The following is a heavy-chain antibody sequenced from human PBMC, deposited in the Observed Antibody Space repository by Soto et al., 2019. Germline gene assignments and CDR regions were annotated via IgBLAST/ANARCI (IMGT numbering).Heavy chain of an antibody. CDR2: ISSSSSYI. Sequence: GSLRLSCAASGFTFSSYSMNWVRQAPGKGLEWVSSISSSSSYIYYADSVKGRFTISRDNAKNSLYLQMNSLRAEDTAVYYCAREVPLAARHAFDYWGQGTLVTVSS. CDR3: AREVPLAARHAFDY. V-gene: IGHV3-21*04. J-gene: IGHJ4*02. CDR1: GFTFSSYS. D-gene: IGHD6-6*01.